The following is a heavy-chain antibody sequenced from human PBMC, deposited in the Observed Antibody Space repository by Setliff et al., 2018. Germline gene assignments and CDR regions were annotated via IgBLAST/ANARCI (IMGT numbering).Heavy chain of an antibody. D-gene: IGHD2-2*01. CDR1: GFTFDDYG. Sequence: RPGGSLRLSCAASGFTFDDYGMSWVRQAPGKGLEWVSGINWNGGSTGYADSVKGRFTISRDNAKNSLYLQMNSLRAEDTALYYCAKAAGGYCSSTSCYYDYYYMDVWGKGTTVTVSS. CDR2: INWNGGST. V-gene: IGHV3-20*04. CDR3: AKAAGGYCSSTSCYYDYYYMDV. J-gene: IGHJ6*03.